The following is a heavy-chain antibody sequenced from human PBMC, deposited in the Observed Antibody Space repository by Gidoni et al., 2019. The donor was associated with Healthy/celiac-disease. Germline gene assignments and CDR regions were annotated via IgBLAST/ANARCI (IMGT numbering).Heavy chain of an antibody. J-gene: IGHJ4*02. Sequence: VQLQQWCAGLLKPSETLSLTCAVYGGSFSGYYWSWIRQPPGQGLEWIGEINQSGSTNNNPSLKGRVTISVDTSKNQFSLKLSSVTAADTAVYYCARGRGYSGYDPAYYFDYWGQGTLVTVSS. CDR1: GGSFSGYY. V-gene: IGHV4-34*01. CDR3: ARGRGYSGYDPAYYFDY. D-gene: IGHD5-12*01. CDR2: INQSGST.